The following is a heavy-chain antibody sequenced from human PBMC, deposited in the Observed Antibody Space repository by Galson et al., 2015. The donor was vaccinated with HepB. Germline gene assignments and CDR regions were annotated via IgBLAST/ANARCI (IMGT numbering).Heavy chain of an antibody. CDR2: IYPGDSDT. D-gene: IGHD5-18*01. CDR3: ARSDFADTAMVPYYYYYYGMDV. V-gene: IGHV5-51*01. Sequence: QSGAEVKKPGESLKISCKGSGYSFTSYWIGWVRQMPGKGLEWMGIIYPGDSDTRYSPSFQGQVTISADKSISTAYLQWSSLKASDTAMYYCARSDFADTAMVPYYYYYYGMDVWGQGTTVTVSS. J-gene: IGHJ6*02. CDR1: GYSFTSYW.